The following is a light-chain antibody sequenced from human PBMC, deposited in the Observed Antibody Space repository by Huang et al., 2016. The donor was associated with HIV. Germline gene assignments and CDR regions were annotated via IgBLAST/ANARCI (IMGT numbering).Light chain of an antibody. CDR1: RTVSTN. CDR3: HQYNNWLLS. Sequence: IVMTQSPATLSVSPGERVTLSCRANRTVSTNLAWYQQRPGQAPRLLIYGSSTRAPGIPARFGGSGSVTDFSLTISSLQSEDFALYYCHQYNNWLLSFGGGTRVDI. V-gene: IGKV3-15*01. CDR2: GSS. J-gene: IGKJ4*01.